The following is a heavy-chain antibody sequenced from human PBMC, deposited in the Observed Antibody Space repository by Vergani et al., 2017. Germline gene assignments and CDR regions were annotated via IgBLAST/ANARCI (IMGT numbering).Heavy chain of an antibody. J-gene: IGHJ4*02. CDR3: ARDPPPDFWSGYYDY. D-gene: IGHD3-3*01. V-gene: IGHV3-21*01. Sequence: EVQLVESGGGLVKPGGSLRLSCAASGFTFSSYSMNWVRQAPGKGLEWVSSISSSSSYIYYADSVKGRFTISRDNAKNSLYLQMNSLRAEDTAVYYCARDPPPDFWSGYYDYWGQGTLVTVSS. CDR1: GFTFSSYS. CDR2: ISSSSSYI.